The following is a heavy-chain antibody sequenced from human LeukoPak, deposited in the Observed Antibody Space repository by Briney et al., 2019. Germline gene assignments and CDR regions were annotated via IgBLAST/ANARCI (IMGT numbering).Heavy chain of an antibody. Sequence: GGSLRLSCAASGFTFDDYGMSWVRQAPGKGLEWVSGINWNGGSTGYADSVKGRFTISRDNAKNSLYLQMNSLRVDDTAVYYCALQRTLWQQLLDYWGQGTLVTVSS. D-gene: IGHD6-13*01. V-gene: IGHV3-20*04. CDR3: ALQRTLWQQLLDY. J-gene: IGHJ4*02. CDR1: GFTFDDYG. CDR2: INWNGGST.